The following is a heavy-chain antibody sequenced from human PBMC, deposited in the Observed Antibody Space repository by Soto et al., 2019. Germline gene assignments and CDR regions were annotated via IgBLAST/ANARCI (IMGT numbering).Heavy chain of an antibody. V-gene: IGHV3-30*18. Sequence: PGGSLRLSCAASGFTFSSYSMNWVRQAPGKGLEWVAVISYDGSNKYYADSVKGRFTISRDNSKNTLYLQMNSLRAEDTAVYYCAKWWLRYYYYYYGMDVWGQGTTVTVSS. CDR2: ISYDGSNK. CDR3: AKWWLRYYYYYYGMDV. D-gene: IGHD5-12*01. CDR1: GFTFSSYS. J-gene: IGHJ6*02.